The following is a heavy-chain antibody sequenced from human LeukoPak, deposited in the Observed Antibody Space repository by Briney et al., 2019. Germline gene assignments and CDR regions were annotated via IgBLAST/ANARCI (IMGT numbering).Heavy chain of an antibody. D-gene: IGHD3-22*01. CDR1: GGSFSGYY. J-gene: IGHJ1*01. V-gene: IGHV4-34*01. CDR2: INHSGST. Sequence: SVTLSLTCAVYGGSFSGYYWSWIRQPPGKGLEWIGEINHSGSTNYNPSLKSRVTISVDTSKNQFSLKLSSVTAADTAVYYCARVYYDSSGYYYGAEYFQHWGQGTLVTVSS. CDR3: ARVYYDSSGYYYGAEYFQH.